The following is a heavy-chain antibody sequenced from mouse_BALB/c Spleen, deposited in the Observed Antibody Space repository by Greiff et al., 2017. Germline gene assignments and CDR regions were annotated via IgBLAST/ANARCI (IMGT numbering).Heavy chain of an antibody. Sequence: EVMLVESGGGLVKPGGSLKLSCAASGFTFSSYAMSWVRQTPEKRLEWVAYISSGSSTIYYADTVKGRFTISRDNPKNTLFLQMTSLRSEDTAMYYCARSEALLRLPSWFAYWGQGTLVTVSA. J-gene: IGHJ3*01. CDR3: ARSEALLRLPSWFAY. CDR2: ISSGSSTI. CDR1: GFTFSSYA. V-gene: IGHV5-17*02. D-gene: IGHD1-2*01.